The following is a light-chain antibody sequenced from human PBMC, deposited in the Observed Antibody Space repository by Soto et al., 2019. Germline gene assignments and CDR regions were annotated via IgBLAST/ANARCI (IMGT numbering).Light chain of an antibody. CDR1: QTISSW. V-gene: IGKV1-5*03. Sequence: DIQMTQSAATLSVSLGDRVTITSRASQTISSWLAWYQQKTGKAPKLLIYKASTLKSGVPSRFSGSESGTEFNLTISSLQPDDFATYYCQHYNSYSEAFGQGTKVDIK. J-gene: IGKJ1*01. CDR3: QHYNSYSEA. CDR2: KAS.